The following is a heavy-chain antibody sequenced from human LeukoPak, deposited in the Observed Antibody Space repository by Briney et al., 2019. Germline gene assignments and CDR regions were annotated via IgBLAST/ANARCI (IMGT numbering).Heavy chain of an antibody. CDR2: MRFDGADK. CDR3: AKGRDGGWNGGDS. CDR1: GFNFNSFG. V-gene: IGHV3-30*02. D-gene: IGHD1-1*01. J-gene: IGHJ4*02. Sequence: GGSLRLSCTASGFNFNSFGMHWVRQAPGKGLEWVAFMRFDGADKQSADSVKGRFTTARDNSKNTVYLQLSSLRAEDTDVYYCAKGRDGGWNGGDSWGQGALVTVSS.